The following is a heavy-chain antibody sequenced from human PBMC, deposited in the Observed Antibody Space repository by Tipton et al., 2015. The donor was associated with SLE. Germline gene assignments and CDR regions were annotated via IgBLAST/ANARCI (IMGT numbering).Heavy chain of an antibody. V-gene: IGHV4-4*07. Sequence: TLSLTCTVSGDALIGSHWTWIRQSARKGLAWIGRIYNGGSTNYNPSLKSRLSMSVDTSKNQMSLKLNSVTAADTAVYYCARTNRGCFDYWGQGTLVTVSS. CDR2: IYNGGST. J-gene: IGHJ4*02. D-gene: IGHD2-8*01. CDR3: ARTNRGCFDY. CDR1: GDALIGSH.